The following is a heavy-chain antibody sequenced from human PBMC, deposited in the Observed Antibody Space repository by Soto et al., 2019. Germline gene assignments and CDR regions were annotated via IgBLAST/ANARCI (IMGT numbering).Heavy chain of an antibody. D-gene: IGHD3-10*01. CDR1: GFTFSSYA. CDR3: AKDQGYYYGSGSRFYMDV. Sequence: EVQLLESGGVWVQPGGSLRLSCAASGFTFSSYAMNWVRQAPGKGLEWVSGISDSGGTTNYAESVRGRFTISRDNSKNTLFLQMNSLRAEDTAMYYCAKDQGYYYGSGSRFYMDVWGKGITVTVSS. CDR2: ISDSGGTT. J-gene: IGHJ6*03. V-gene: IGHV3-23*01.